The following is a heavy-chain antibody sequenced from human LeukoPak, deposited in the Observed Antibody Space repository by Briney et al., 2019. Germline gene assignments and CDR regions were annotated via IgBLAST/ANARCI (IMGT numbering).Heavy chain of an antibody. V-gene: IGHV4-4*07. CDR2: IYSSGST. CDR3: AYGLRDILPLYDYYYYGMDV. CDR1: GGSISGHY. J-gene: IGHJ6*02. D-gene: IGHD5-12*01. Sequence: PSETLSLTCTVSGGSISGHYWSWIRQPAGKGLEWIGRIYSSGSTNYNPSLKSRVTMSVDTSKSQFSLKLRSVTAADTAVYYCAYGLRDILPLYDYYYYGMDVWGQGTTVTVSS.